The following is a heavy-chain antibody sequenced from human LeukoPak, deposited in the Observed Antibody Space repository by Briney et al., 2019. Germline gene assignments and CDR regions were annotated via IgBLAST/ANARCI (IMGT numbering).Heavy chain of an antibody. CDR2: IYYSGST. CDR1: GGSISSYY. J-gene: IGHJ4*02. V-gene: IGHV4-59*01. D-gene: IGHD5-18*01. CDR3: ARDSEDTAISFDY. Sequence: SETLSLTCTVSGGSISSYYWSWIRQPPGKGLGWIGYIYYSGSTNYNPSLKGRVTISVDTSKNQFSLKLSSVTAADTAVYYCARDSEDTAISFDYWGQGTLVTVSS.